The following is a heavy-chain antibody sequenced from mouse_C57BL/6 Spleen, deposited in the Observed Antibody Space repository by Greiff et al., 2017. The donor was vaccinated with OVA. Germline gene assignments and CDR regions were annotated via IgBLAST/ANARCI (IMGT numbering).Heavy chain of an antibody. J-gene: IGHJ3*01. V-gene: IGHV1-9*01. CDR2: ILPGSGST. D-gene: IGHD1-1*01. CDR3: ARREGYGSSSY. Sequence: QVQLKESGAELMKPGASVKLSCKATGYTFTGYWIEWVKQRPGHGLEWIGEILPGSGSTNYNEKFKGKATFTADTSSTTAYMQLSSLTTEDSAIYYCARREGYGSSSYWGQGTLVTVSA. CDR1: GYTFTGYW.